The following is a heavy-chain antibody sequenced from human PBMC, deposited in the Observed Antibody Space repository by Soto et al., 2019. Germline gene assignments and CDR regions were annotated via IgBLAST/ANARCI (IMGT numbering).Heavy chain of an antibody. J-gene: IGHJ4*02. CDR1: GFTFESHW. V-gene: IGHV3-74*01. CDR3: VRESGVAADC. Sequence: VESGGVLVQPGGSLRLSCVASGFTFESHWMHWVRQAPGEGLVWVSRIKTDGYAAAYADFVKGRFTISRDNTKNTVYLQMNSLRAEDTAVYFCVRESGVAADCWGQGALVTVSS. CDR2: IKTDGYAA. D-gene: IGHD6-19*01.